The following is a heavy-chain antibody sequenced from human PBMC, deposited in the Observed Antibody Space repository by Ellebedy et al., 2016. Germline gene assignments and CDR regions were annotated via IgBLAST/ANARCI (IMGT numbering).Heavy chain of an antibody. D-gene: IGHD3-10*01. CDR2: IYSGGST. CDR3: ARGVLLWFGEANDAFDI. J-gene: IGHJ3*02. V-gene: IGHV3-53*04. CDR1: GFTVSSNY. Sequence: GGSLRLXXAASGFTVSSNYMSWVRQAPGKGLEWVSVIYSGGSTYYADSVKGRFTISRHNSKNTLYLQMNSLRAEDTAVYYCARGVLLWFGEANDAFDIWGQGTMVTVSS.